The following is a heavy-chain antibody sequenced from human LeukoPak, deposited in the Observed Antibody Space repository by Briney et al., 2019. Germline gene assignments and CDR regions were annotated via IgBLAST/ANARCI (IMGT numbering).Heavy chain of an antibody. CDR3: ARVLVTAINRPFDY. CDR2: ISSSGSTI. Sequence: GGSLRLSCAASGFTFSSYEMNWVRQAPGKGLEWVSYISSSGSTIYYAGSVKGRFTISRDNAKNSLYLQMNSLRAEDTAVYYCARVLVTAINRPFDYWGQGTLVTVSS. CDR1: GFTFSSYE. J-gene: IGHJ4*02. D-gene: IGHD2-21*02. V-gene: IGHV3-48*03.